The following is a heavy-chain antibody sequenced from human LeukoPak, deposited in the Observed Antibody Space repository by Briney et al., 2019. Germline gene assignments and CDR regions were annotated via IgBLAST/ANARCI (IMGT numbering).Heavy chain of an antibody. CDR1: GGSISSYY. D-gene: IGHD3-16*01. CDR2: IYYSGST. Sequence: PSETLSLTCTVSGGSISSYYWNWIRQPPGKGLEWIGYIYYSGSTNYNPSLKSRVTISVDTSKNQFSLNLTSVTAADTAVYYCARFTPQGYGWGGYNRFDPWGQGTLVTVSS. J-gene: IGHJ5*02. CDR3: ARFTPQGYGWGGYNRFDP. V-gene: IGHV4-59*01.